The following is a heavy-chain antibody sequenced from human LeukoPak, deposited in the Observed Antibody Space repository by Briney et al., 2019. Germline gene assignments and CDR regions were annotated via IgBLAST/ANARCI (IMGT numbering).Heavy chain of an antibody. V-gene: IGHV1-69*05. D-gene: IGHD4-17*01. J-gene: IGHJ3*02. CDR3: ARDRPHTVTPFLGAFDI. CDR2: IIPIFGTA. CDR1: GGTFSSYA. Sequence: SVKVSCKASGGTFSSYAISWVRQAPGQGLEWMGRIIPIFGTANYAQKFQGRVTITMDESTSTAYMELSSLRSEDTAVYYCARDRPHTVTPFLGAFDIWGQGTMVTVSS.